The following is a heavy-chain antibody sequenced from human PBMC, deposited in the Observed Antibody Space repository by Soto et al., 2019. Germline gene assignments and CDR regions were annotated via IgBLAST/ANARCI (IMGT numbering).Heavy chain of an antibody. V-gene: IGHV1-58*02. CDR2: IVVGSSHT. Sequence: QMQLVQSGPEVKKPGTSVKVSCKASGFTFTSSAMQWVRQARGQRLEWIGWIVVGSSHTNYAQKFQERVTITRDMSTSTAYMELSSLRSEDTAVYYCAADSRYCSGGNCEDYWGQGTLVTVSS. CDR1: GFTFTSSA. J-gene: IGHJ4*02. D-gene: IGHD2-15*01. CDR3: AADSRYCSGGNCEDY.